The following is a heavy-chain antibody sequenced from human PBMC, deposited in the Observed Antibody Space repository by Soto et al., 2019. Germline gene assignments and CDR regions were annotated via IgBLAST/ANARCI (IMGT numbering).Heavy chain of an antibody. Sequence: QVQLVQSGAEVKKPGSSVKVSCKASGGTFSSYTISWVRQAPGQGLEWMGRIIPILGIANYAQKFQGRVTITADKSTSTAHMELSSLRSEDTAVYYCALAAADRPFDYWGQGTLVTVSS. CDR2: IIPILGIA. J-gene: IGHJ4*02. V-gene: IGHV1-69*02. CDR1: GGTFSSYT. CDR3: ALAAADRPFDY. D-gene: IGHD6-13*01.